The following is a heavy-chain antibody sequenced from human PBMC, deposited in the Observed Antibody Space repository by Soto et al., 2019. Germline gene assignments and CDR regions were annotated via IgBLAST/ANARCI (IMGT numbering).Heavy chain of an antibody. Sequence: PSETLSLTCSVSGASMTSTYWNWIRQRAGKGLEWIGRIYTSGATSYNPSLKSRVTVSIDTPKSQFSLKLSSVTAADTAIYYCVRVPERGHNIYSGIMDVWGQGSTVTVSS. CDR1: GASMTSTY. J-gene: IGHJ6*02. CDR3: VRVPERGHNIYSGIMDV. CDR2: IYTSGAT. D-gene: IGHD3-10*01. V-gene: IGHV4-4*07.